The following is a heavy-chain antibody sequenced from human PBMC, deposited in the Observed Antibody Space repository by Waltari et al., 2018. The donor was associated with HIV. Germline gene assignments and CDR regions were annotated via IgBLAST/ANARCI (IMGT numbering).Heavy chain of an antibody. CDR2: ILPIFGVS. Sequence: QVQLVQSGAEVKKPGSSVKVSCAASGGTFITYPISWVRQAPGQGLEWMGGILPIFGVSNYAQKFQGRVTITADESTSTAYMELSSLRSEDTAVYYCARDLGAGSLRGTLWGQGTLVIVSS. D-gene: IGHD3-10*01. V-gene: IGHV1-69*01. CDR3: ARDLGAGSLRGTL. J-gene: IGHJ4*02. CDR1: GGTFITYP.